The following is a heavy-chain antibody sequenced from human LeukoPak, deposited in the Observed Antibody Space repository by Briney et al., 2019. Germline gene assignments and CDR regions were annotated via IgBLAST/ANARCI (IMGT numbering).Heavy chain of an antibody. CDR3: ARDYKLSGSYGAFDI. Sequence: GASVKVSCKASGYTFTSYYMHWVRQAPGQGLEWMGIINPSGGSTSYAQKFQGRGTMTRDMSTSTVYMELSSLRSEDTAVYYCARDYKLSGSYGAFDIWGQGTMVTVSS. V-gene: IGHV1-46*01. CDR1: GYTFTSYY. J-gene: IGHJ3*02. CDR2: INPSGGST. D-gene: IGHD1-26*01.